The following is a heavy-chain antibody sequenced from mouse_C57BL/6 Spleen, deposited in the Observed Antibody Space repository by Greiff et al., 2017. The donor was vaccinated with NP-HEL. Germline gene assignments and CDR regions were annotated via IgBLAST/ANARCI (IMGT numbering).Heavy chain of an antibody. J-gene: IGHJ4*01. CDR2: INPSNGGT. CDR1: GYTFTSYW. Sequence: QVQLQQPGTELVKPGASVKLSCKASGYTFTSYWMHWVKQRPGQGLEWIGNINPSNGGTNYNEKFKSKAILTVDKSSSTSYMQLSSLTSEDSAVYYCAREFTSSLYAMDYWGQGTSVTVSS. D-gene: IGHD1-1*01. CDR3: AREFTSSLYAMDY. V-gene: IGHV1-53*01.